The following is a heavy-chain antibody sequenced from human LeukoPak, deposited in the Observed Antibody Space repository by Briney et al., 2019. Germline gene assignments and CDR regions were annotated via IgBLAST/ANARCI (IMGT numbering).Heavy chain of an antibody. CDR3: ARDRDCSGDCYPHIYYYGMDV. CDR2: ISYDGSNK. V-gene: IGHV3-30*03. CDR1: GFTFSSYG. J-gene: IGHJ6*02. D-gene: IGHD2-21*02. Sequence: SGGSLRLSCAASGFTFSSYGMHWVRQAPGKGLEWVAVISYDGSNKYYADSVKGRFTLSRDNSKNTVYLEMNSLRAEDTALYYCARDRDCSGDCYPHIYYYGMDVWGQGTTVTVSS.